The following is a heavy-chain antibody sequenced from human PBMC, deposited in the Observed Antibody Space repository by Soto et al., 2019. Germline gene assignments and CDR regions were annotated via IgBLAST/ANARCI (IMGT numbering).Heavy chain of an antibody. J-gene: IGHJ4*02. D-gene: IGHD6-13*01. CDR2: FDPEDGET. Sequence: GASVKVSCKVSGYTLTELSMHWVRQAPGKGLEWMGGFDPEDGETIHAQKFQGRVTMTEDTSTDTAYMELSSLRSEDTAVYYCATDSRYSSSWSTRYWGQGTLVTVSS. CDR1: GYTLTELS. V-gene: IGHV1-24*01. CDR3: ATDSRYSSSWSTRY.